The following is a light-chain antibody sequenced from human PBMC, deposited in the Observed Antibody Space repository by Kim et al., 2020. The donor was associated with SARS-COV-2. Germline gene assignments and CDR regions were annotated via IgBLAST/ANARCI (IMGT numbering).Light chain of an antibody. V-gene: IGKV1-27*01. Sequence: ASVGDGVTITCRASQDIANYLAWYQQKPGKVPKLLVYAASALKSGVPSRFSGRRSGTDFTLTISNLQPEDVATYYCQKYDSAPWTFGQGTNVDIK. J-gene: IGKJ1*01. CDR3: QKYDSAPWT. CDR2: AAS. CDR1: QDIANY.